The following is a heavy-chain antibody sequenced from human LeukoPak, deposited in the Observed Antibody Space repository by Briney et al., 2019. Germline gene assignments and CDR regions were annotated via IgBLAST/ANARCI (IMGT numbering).Heavy chain of an antibody. CDR1: GFTFSSYA. CDR3: AKDWAKTYYDFWSGYYVFGY. V-gene: IGHV3-23*01. Sequence: GGSLRLSCAASGFTFSSYAMSWVRQAPGKGLEWVSAISGSGGSTYYADSVKGRFTISRDNSKNTLYLQMNSLRAEDTAVYYCAKDWAKTYYDFWSGYYVFGYWGQGTLVTVSS. CDR2: ISGSGGST. D-gene: IGHD3-3*01. J-gene: IGHJ4*02.